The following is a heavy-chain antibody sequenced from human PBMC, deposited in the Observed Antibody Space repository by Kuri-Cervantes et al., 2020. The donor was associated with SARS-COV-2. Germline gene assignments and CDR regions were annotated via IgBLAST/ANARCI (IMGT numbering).Heavy chain of an antibody. CDR3: ARPLALYYDFWSGYPYDAFDI. V-gene: IGHV4-39*01. CDR1: GFTFSSYS. CDR2: IYYSGST. Sequence: GSLRLSCAASGFTFSSYSMNWIRQPPGKGLEWIGSIYYSGSTYYNPSLKSRVTISVDTSKNQFSLKLSSVTAADTAVYYCARPLALYYDFWSGYPYDAFDIWGQGTVVTVSS. J-gene: IGHJ3*02. D-gene: IGHD3-3*01.